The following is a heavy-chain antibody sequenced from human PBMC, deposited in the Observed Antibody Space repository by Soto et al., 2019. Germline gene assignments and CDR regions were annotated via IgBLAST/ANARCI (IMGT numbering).Heavy chain of an antibody. Sequence: QVQLVESGGGVVQPGRSLRLSCAASGFTFSSYGMHWVRQAPGKGLEWVAVISYDGSNKYYADSVKGRFTISRDNSKNTLYLQMNSLRAEDTAVYYCAKDREYSSSSLGYWGQGTLVTVSS. CDR1: GFTFSSYG. CDR2: ISYDGSNK. D-gene: IGHD6-6*01. CDR3: AKDREYSSSSLGY. V-gene: IGHV3-30*18. J-gene: IGHJ4*02.